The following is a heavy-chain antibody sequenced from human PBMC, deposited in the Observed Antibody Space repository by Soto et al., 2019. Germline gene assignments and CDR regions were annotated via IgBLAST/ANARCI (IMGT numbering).Heavy chain of an antibody. V-gene: IGHV3-33*01. CDR1: GFIFSSFG. J-gene: IGHJ4*02. CDR2: IWYDGSNT. Sequence: GGSLRLSCAASGFIFSSFGMHWVRQAPGKGLEWVTHIWYDGSNTYYADSVKGRFTISRDNSRNTLYLQMNSLRAEDTAVYHCVRDLLGSGGHFDYWGQGTLVTVSS. D-gene: IGHD7-27*01. CDR3: VRDLLGSGGHFDY.